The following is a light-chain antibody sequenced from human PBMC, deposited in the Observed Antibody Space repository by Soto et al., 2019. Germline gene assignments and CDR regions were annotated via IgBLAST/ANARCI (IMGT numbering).Light chain of an antibody. CDR3: QQANSFPP. V-gene: IGKV1-12*01. CDR2: AAS. CDR1: QSISSW. J-gene: IGKJ5*01. Sequence: DIQMTQSPSTLSASVGDRVTITCRASQSISSWLAWYQQKPGKAPKLLIYAASSLQSGVPSRFSGSGSGTDFTLTISSLQPEDFATYYCQQANSFPPFGQGTRLEIK.